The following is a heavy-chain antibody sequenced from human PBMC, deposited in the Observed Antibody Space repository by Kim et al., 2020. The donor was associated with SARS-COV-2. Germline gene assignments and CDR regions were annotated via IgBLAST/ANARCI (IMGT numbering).Heavy chain of an antibody. CDR3: AKDWYVSGTYYAHSHYYSMDV. V-gene: IGHV3-30*18. CDR2: ISYDGSKE. CDR1: GFTFSSYG. Sequence: GGSLRLSCAASGFTFSSYGIHWVRQAPGKGLEWVAVISYDGSKEYYADSVKGRFTISRDNSKNTLFLQMNSLRAEDTALYYCAKDWYVSGTYYAHSHYYSMDVWGQGTTVTVSS. D-gene: IGHD3-10*01. J-gene: IGHJ6*02.